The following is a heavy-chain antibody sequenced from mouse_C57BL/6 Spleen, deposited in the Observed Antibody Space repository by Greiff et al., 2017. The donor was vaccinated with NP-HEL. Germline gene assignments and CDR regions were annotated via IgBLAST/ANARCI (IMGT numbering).Heavy chain of an antibody. CDR1: GYTFTSYW. V-gene: IGHV1-52*01. CDR2: IDPSDSET. CDR3: ARPYDGYYEGAMDY. Sequence: QVHVKQPGAELVRPGSSVKLSCKASGYTFTSYWMHWVKQRPIQGLEWIGNIDPSDSETHYNQKFKDKATLTVDKSSSTAYMQLSSLTSEDSAVYYCARPYDGYYEGAMDYWGQGTSVTVSS. J-gene: IGHJ4*01. D-gene: IGHD2-3*01.